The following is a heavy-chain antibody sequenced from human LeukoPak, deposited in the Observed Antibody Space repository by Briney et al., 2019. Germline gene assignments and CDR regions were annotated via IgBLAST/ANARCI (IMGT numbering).Heavy chain of an antibody. V-gene: IGHV3-30*02. CDR2: IRYDGRNK. CDR1: GFTFSSYG. Sequence: PGGSLRLSCAASGFTFSSYGMHWVRQAPGKGLEWVAFIRYDGRNKYYADSVKGRFTISRDNAKNTLYLQMNSLRAEDTAVYYCAPPVSFDSWGQGTLVTVSS. CDR3: APPVSFDS. J-gene: IGHJ4*02.